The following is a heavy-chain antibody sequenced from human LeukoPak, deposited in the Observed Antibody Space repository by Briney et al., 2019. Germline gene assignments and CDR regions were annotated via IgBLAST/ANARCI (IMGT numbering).Heavy chain of an antibody. V-gene: IGHV1-69*05. J-gene: IGHJ4*02. Sequence: SVKVSCKASGTTFSRSAISWVRQAPGQGLEWMGGVIPILGTTNYAQKFQDRVSITTDESRSTAYMEVSSLRSVDTAVYYCARDDGSATLGFDSWGQGTLVTVSS. CDR1: GTTFSRSA. D-gene: IGHD1-26*01. CDR3: ARDDGSATLGFDS. CDR2: VIPILGTT.